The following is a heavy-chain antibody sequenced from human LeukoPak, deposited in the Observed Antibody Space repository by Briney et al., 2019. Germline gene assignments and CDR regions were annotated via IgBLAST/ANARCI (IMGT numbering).Heavy chain of an antibody. CDR2: INQGGSER. CDR1: GFTFTKYW. V-gene: IGHV3-7*01. D-gene: IGHD2-2*01. J-gene: IGHJ4*02. CDR3: ARGLDCRSSSCYLDT. Sequence: GGSLRLSCAASGFTFTKYWMTGVPQDPGEGLEWVANINQGGSERFYVDSVKGRFTISRDNAKNSLYLQMNSLGAEDTAVYYCARGLDCRSSSCYLDTWGQGTLVTVSS.